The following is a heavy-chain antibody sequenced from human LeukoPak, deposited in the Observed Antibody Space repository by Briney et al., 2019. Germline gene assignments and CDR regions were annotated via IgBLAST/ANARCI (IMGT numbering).Heavy chain of an antibody. J-gene: IGHJ5*02. CDR3: ARDEVDGDYRWFDP. CDR2: IYYSGST. CDR1: GGSISSHY. Sequence: SETLSLTCTVSGGSISSHYWSWIRQPPGKGLEWIGYIYYSGSTNYNPSLKSRVTISVDTSKNQFSLKLSSVTAADTAVYYCARDEVDGDYRWFDPWGQGTLVTVSS. D-gene: IGHD4-17*01. V-gene: IGHV4-59*11.